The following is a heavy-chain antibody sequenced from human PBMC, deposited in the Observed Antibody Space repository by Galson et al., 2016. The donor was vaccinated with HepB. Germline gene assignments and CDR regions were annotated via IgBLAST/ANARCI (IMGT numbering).Heavy chain of an antibody. CDR1: GGSISSRSYY. CDR2: IYYSGST. CDR3: ARHRTDGDYFDY. J-gene: IGHJ4*02. Sequence: ETLSLTCAVSGGSISSRSYYWGWIRQPPGKGLEWIGSIYYSGSTYYNPSLKSRVTLSVDTSKNQFSLKLSSVTAADTAVYLCARHRTDGDYFDYWGQGTLVTVSS. V-gene: IGHV4-39*01. D-gene: IGHD4-17*01.